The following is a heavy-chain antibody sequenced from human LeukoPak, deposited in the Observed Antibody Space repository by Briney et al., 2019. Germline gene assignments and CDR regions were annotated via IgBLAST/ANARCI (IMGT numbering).Heavy chain of an antibody. V-gene: IGHV3-23*01. CDR3: ARGRNSDY. J-gene: IGHJ4*02. CDR2: ISFSGGST. D-gene: IGHD1-14*01. Sequence: GGSLRLSCAASGFTFSSYAMSWVRQAPGKGLEWVSAISFSGGSTNYADSVKGRFTLSRDNSKNTLYLQMNSLRAEDTAVYYCARGRNSDYWGRGTLVTVSS. CDR1: GFTFSSYA.